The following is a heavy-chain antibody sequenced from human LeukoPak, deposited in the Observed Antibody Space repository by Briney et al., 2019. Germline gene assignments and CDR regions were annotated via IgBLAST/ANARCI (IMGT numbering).Heavy chain of an antibody. V-gene: IGHV4-31*03. D-gene: IGHD3-3*01. Sequence: PXXTLSLTCTVSGGSISSGGYYWSWIRQHPGKGLEWIGYIYYSGSTYYNPSLKSRVTISVDTSKNQFSLKLSSVTAADTAVYYCARAGGFFSPFGYWGQGTLVTVSS. CDR2: IYYSGST. CDR1: GGSISSGGYY. CDR3: ARAGGFFSPFGY. J-gene: IGHJ4*02.